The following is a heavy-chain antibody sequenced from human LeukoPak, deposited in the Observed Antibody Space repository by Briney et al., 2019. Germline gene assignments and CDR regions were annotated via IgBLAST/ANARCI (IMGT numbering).Heavy chain of an antibody. CDR3: ARANSGSYPRGEFDY. D-gene: IGHD1-26*01. CDR2: IRYDGSNK. Sequence: GGSLRLSCAASGFTFSSYGMHWVRQAPGKGLEWVAFIRYDGSNKYYADSVKGRFTISRDNSKNTLYLQMNSLRAEDTAVYYCARANSGSYPRGEFDYWGQGTLVTVSS. V-gene: IGHV3-30*02. J-gene: IGHJ4*02. CDR1: GFTFSSYG.